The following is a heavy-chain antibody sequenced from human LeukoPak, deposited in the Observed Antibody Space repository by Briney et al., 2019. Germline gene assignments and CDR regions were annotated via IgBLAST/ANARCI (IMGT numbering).Heavy chain of an antibody. V-gene: IGHV3-53*04. CDR1: GFTVSSNY. D-gene: IGHD3-10*01. J-gene: IGHJ4*02. CDR3: ASLVRGVMRRYYFDY. Sequence: GSLRLSCAASGFTVSSNYMSWVRQAPGKGLEWVSVIYSGGSTYYADSVKGRFTISRHNSKNTLYLQMNSLRAEDTAVYYCASLVRGVMRRYYFDYWGQRTLVTVSS. CDR2: IYSGGST.